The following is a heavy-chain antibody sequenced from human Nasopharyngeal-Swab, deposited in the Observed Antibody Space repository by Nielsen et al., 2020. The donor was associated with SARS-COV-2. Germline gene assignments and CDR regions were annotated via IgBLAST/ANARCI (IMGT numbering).Heavy chain of an antibody. CDR1: GFTVSSNY. CDR3: ASDLPVRGVHVR. CDR2: IYSCGST. D-gene: IGHD3-10*01. Sequence: GESLKISCAASGFTVSSNYMSWVRQAPGKGLEWVSVIYSCGSTYYADSVKGRFTISRDNSKNTLYLQMNSLRAEDTAVYYCASDLPVRGVHVRWGQGTLVTVSS. J-gene: IGHJ4*02. V-gene: IGHV3-53*01.